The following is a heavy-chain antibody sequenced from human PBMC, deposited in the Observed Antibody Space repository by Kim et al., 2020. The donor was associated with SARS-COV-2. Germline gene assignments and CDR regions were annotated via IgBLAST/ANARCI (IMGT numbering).Heavy chain of an antibody. CDR3: ARDEYSYFQKFDY. V-gene: IGHV3-66*01. CDR1: GFTVSSNY. D-gene: IGHD5-18*01. Sequence: GGSLRLSCAASGFTVSSNYMSWVRQAPGKGLEWVSVIYSGGSTYYADSVKGRFTISRDNSKNTLYLQMNSLRAEDTAVYYCARDEYSYFQKFDYWGQGTLVTVSS. CDR2: IYSGGST. J-gene: IGHJ4*02.